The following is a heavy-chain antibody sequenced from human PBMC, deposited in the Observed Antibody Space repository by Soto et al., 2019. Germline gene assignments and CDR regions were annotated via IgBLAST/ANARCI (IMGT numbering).Heavy chain of an antibody. Sequence: EVQLLESGGGLVQPGGSLRLSCVGSGFTFINYAMNWVRQTPGKGLEWVSTISGGGDRTFDADTVKGRFTISRDNSKNKVNLQMNSLRADDTAVYYCARKVLGSTSRQDWWYFDLWGRGTMVTVSS. J-gene: IGHJ2*01. CDR1: GFTFINYA. CDR3: ARKVLGSTSRQDWWYFDL. D-gene: IGHD2-2*01. V-gene: IGHV3-23*01. CDR2: ISGGGDRT.